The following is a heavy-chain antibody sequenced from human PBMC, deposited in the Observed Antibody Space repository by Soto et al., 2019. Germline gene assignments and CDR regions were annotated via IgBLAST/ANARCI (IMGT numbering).Heavy chain of an antibody. CDR1: GASISRYY. V-gene: IGHV4-59*01. J-gene: IGHJ4*02. CDR2: MYYSGNA. CDR3: AREYPVHSAYFDY. D-gene: IGHD1-26*01. Sequence: PSETLSLTCTVSGASISRYYWSWIRQSPGKGLEWIGYMYYSGNANYNPSLRSRITISVDTSKNQFSLNLNSVTAAGTAVYYCAREYPVHSAYFDYWGQGILVTVSS.